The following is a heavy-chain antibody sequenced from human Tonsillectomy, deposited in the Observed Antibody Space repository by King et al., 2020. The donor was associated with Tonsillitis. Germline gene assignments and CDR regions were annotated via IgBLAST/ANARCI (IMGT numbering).Heavy chain of an antibody. J-gene: IGHJ5*02. Sequence: VQLVESGGGVVQPGRALRLSCAASGFIFSSNAMHWVRQAPGKGLEGVAVISYDGKTEYYADSVKGRFTISRDNSNNTVYLQMESLRGEDTAVYYCARGYGSTSYNWFDPWGQGTLVTVSS. CDR3: ARGYGSTSYNWFDP. CDR1: GFIFSSNA. V-gene: IGHV3-30*04. CDR2: ISYDGKTE. D-gene: IGHD2-2*01.